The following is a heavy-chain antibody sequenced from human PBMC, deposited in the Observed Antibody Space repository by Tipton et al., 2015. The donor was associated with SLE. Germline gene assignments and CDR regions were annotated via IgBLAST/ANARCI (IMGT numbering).Heavy chain of an antibody. CDR1: GYTFTGFY. Sequence: QLVQSGAEVKRPGASVKVSCKASGYTFTGFYIHWVRQAPGQGLEWVGWINPNSGGTNLAQKFQGRVSMTRETSITTAYIEITRLTSDDTAVYYCAKEATTMTTSDYMDVWGKGNKVTVSS. D-gene: IGHD4-17*01. V-gene: IGHV1-2*02. J-gene: IGHJ6*03. CDR2: INPNSGGT. CDR3: AKEATTMTTSDYMDV.